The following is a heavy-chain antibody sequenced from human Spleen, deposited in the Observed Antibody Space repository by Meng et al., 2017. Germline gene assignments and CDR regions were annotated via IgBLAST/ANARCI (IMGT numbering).Heavy chain of an antibody. CDR3: ARDEDISAAGKLFGDY. CDR1: GYNFPDYW. D-gene: IGHD6-13*01. J-gene: IGHJ4*02. V-gene: IGHV1-2*06. Sequence: ASVKVSCKPSGYNFPDYWLHWVRRAPGQGLEWMGRIDPKSGDTHYAQRFQGRVTMTGDTSISTAYMELSGLGSDVTAMYYCARDEDISAAGKLFGDYWGQGTLVTVSS. CDR2: IDPKSGDT.